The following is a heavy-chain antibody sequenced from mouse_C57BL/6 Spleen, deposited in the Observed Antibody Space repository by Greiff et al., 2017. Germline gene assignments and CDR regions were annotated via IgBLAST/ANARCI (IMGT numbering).Heavy chain of an antibody. CDR1: GYTFTSYW. V-gene: IGHV1-61*01. Sequence: QVQLQQPGAELVRPGSSVKLSCKASGYTFTSYWMDWVKQRPGQGLEWIGNIYPSDSETHYNQKFKDKATLTVDKSSSTAYMQLSSLTSEDSAVYYCARSDYGPFAYWGQGTLVTVSA. CDR2: IYPSDSET. CDR3: ARSDYGPFAY. J-gene: IGHJ3*01. D-gene: IGHD1-1*01.